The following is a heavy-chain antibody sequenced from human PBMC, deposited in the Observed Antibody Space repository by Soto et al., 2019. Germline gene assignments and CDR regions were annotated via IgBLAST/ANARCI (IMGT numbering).Heavy chain of an antibody. CDR1: GGSISSYY. CDR3: ARCGPIQQSYYDGMDV. D-gene: IGHD4-4*01. J-gene: IGHJ6*02. V-gene: IGHV4-59*01. CDR2: IYYSGST. Sequence: QVQLQESGPGLVKPSETLSLTCTVSGGSISSYYWSWIRQPPGKGLEWIGYIYYSGSTNYNPSLKSRLTSSXXTXTXXFSLELRSVTAADTAVYYCARCGPIQQSYYDGMDVWGRGTTVTVSS.